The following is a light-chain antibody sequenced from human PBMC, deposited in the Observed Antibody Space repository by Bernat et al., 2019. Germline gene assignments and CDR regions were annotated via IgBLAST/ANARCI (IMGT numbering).Light chain of an antibody. Sequence: DIVMTQSPLSLPVTPGEPASISCRSSQNLLHSNGNNYLDWYLQKPGQSPQLLIYLGSNRASGGPDRFSGSGSGTDFTLKISRVEAEDVGVYYCMQALQTPTTFGQGTRLEIK. CDR1: QNLLHSNGNNY. CDR2: LGS. V-gene: IGKV2-28*01. CDR3: MQALQTPTT. J-gene: IGKJ5*01.